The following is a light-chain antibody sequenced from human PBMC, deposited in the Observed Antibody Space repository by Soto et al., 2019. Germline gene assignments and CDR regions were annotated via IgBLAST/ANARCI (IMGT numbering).Light chain of an antibody. CDR1: NIGSKS. J-gene: IGLJ2*01. V-gene: IGLV3-21*04. CDR3: QVWDSNSDHVV. Sequence: SYELTQPPSVSVAPGETARITCGGNNIGSKSVHWYQQKPGQAPVLVIYYDNDRPSGIPERFSGSNSGNTASLTISRVEAGYEADYYCQVWDSNSDHVVFGGGTKLTVL. CDR2: YDN.